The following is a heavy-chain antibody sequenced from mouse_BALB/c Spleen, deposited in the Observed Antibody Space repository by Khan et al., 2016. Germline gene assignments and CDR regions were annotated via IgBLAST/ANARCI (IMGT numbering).Heavy chain of an antibody. CDR2: IYPGDGDT. D-gene: IGHD1-1*01. CDR3: ARGGDYSLYYAMDY. J-gene: IGHJ4*01. Sequence: QVQLKQSGAELARPGASVKLSCKASGYTFTSYWMQWVKQRPGQGLEWIGAIYPGDGDTRYTQKFKGKATLTADKSSSTAYMQLSSLASEDSAVYYCARGGDYSLYYAMDYWGQGTSVTVSS. V-gene: IGHV1-87*01. CDR1: GYTFTSYW.